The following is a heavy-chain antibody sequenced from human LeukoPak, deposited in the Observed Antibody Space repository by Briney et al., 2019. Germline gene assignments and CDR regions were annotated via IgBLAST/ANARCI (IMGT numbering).Heavy chain of an antibody. J-gene: IGHJ4*02. CDR2: INPNSGGT. Sequence: SVNVSCKASGYTLTGYYLHWVRQAPGQALEGMGWINPNSGGTNYAQKFQGRVTMTRDTSISTAYMELRRLRCDDGPFDYCGKDSAQALYYYDSGGYYYFDYWGQGTLVTVSS. CDR1: GYTLTGYY. D-gene: IGHD3-22*01. V-gene: IGHV1-2*02. CDR3: GKDSAQALYYYDSGGYYYFDY.